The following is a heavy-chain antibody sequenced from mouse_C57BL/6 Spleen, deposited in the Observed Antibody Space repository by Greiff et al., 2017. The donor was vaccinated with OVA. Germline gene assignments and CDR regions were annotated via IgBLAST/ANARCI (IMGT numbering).Heavy chain of an antibody. Sequence: VHLVESGAELVKPGASVKISCKASGYAFSSYWMNWVKQRPGKGLEWIGQIYPGDGDTNYNGKFKGKATLTADKSSSTAYMQLSSLTSEDSAVYFCARERIGSSHWYFDVWGTGTTVTVSS. CDR2: IYPGDGDT. CDR3: ARERIGSSHWYFDV. J-gene: IGHJ1*03. D-gene: IGHD1-1*01. V-gene: IGHV1-80*01. CDR1: GYAFSSYW.